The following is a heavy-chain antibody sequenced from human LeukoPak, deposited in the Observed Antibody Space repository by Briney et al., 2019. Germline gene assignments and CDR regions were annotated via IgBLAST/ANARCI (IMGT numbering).Heavy chain of an antibody. V-gene: IGHV1-2*06. D-gene: IGHD3-3*01. CDR2: INPNSGGT. J-gene: IGHJ4*02. CDR1: GYTFTGYY. Sequence: ASVKVSCKASGYTFTGYYMHWVRQAPGQGLEWMGRINPNSGGTNYAQKFQGRVTMTRDTSISTAYMELSRLRSDDTAVYYCARGEAERITIFGVVMQEHGQDYWGQGTLFTVSS. CDR3: ARGEAERITIFGVVMQEHGQDY.